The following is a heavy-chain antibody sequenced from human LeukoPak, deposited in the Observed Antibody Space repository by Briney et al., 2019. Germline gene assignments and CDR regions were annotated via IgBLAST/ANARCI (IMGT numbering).Heavy chain of an antibody. CDR3: ARRIAADLLSYGMDV. CDR2: ISAYNGNT. D-gene: IGHD6-13*01. CDR1: GYTFTSYG. V-gene: IGHV1-18*01. J-gene: IGHJ6*02. Sequence: ASVKVSCKASGYTFTSYGISWVRQAPGQGLEWMGWISAYNGNTNYAQKLQGRVTMTTDTSTSTAYMELRSLRSDDTAVYYCARRIAADLLSYGMDVWGQGTTVTVSS.